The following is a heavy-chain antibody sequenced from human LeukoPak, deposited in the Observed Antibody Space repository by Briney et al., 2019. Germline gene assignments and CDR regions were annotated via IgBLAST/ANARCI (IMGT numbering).Heavy chain of an antibody. CDR2: IKQDGSEK. CDR1: GFTFSSYW. CDR3: ARDPYYYDSSGYSAFDY. J-gene: IGHJ4*02. V-gene: IGHV3-7*01. D-gene: IGHD3-22*01. Sequence: GSLRLSCAASGFTFSSYWMSWVRQAPGKGREWVANIKQDGSEKYYVDSVKGRFTISRDNAKNSLYLQMNSLRAEDTAVYYCARDPYYYDSSGYSAFDYWGQGTLVTVSS.